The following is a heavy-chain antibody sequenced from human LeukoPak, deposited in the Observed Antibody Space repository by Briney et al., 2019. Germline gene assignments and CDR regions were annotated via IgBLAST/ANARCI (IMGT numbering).Heavy chain of an antibody. J-gene: IGHJ4*02. D-gene: IGHD4-17*01. CDR3: AKDKGRYGDKYFYFDS. V-gene: IGHV3-30*18. CDR1: GFTFSSYG. Sequence: GRSLRLSCAASGFTFSSYGMRWVRQAPGKGLEWMAVISYDASNKNYADSVKGRFTISRDNSKNTLYLQMNSLRAEDTAVYYCAKDKGRYGDKYFYFDSWGQGTLVTVSS. CDR2: ISYDASNK.